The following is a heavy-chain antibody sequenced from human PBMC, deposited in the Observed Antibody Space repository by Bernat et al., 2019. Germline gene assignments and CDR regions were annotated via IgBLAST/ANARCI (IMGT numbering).Heavy chain of an antibody. CDR2: ISYDGSNK. CDR1: GFTFSSYG. CDR3: ATLRFSGWYERDDFDI. D-gene: IGHD6-19*01. V-gene: IGHV3-30*03. Sequence: QVQLVESGGGVVQPGRSLRLSCAASGFTFSSYGMHWVRQAPGKGLEWVAVISYDGSNKYYADSVKGRLTISRDNSKNTLYLKINSLRAEDTAVYYCATLRFSGWYERDDFDIWGQGTMVTVSS. J-gene: IGHJ3*02.